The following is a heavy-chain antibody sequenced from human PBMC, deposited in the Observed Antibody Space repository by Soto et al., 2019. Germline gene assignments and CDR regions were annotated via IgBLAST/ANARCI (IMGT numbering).Heavy chain of an antibody. CDR1: GGSFSGYY. Sequence: PSETLSLTCAVYGGSFSGYYWSWIRQPPGKGLEWIGEINHSGSTNYNPSLKSRVTISVDTSKNQFSLKLSSVTAADTAVYYCANSGYSYGSFDYWGQGTLVTVS. CDR2: INHSGST. J-gene: IGHJ4*02. V-gene: IGHV4-34*01. D-gene: IGHD5-18*01. CDR3: ANSGYSYGSFDY.